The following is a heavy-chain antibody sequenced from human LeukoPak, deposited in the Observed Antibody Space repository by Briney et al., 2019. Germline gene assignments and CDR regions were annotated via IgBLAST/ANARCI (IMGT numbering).Heavy chain of an antibody. J-gene: IGHJ6*02. D-gene: IGHD2-15*01. CDR3: ASFHMYCSGGSCYDHGMDV. CDR2: ISQDGSFK. Sequence: GRSLRLSCVVSGLNFSSNGMHWVRQAPGKGLEWVAVISQDGSFKHYVDSVIGRFTISGDNSKNTLFVQMSRLGVEDTALYYCASFHMYCSGGSCYDHGMDVWGQGTMVTVSS. V-gene: IGHV3-30*03. CDR1: GLNFSSNG.